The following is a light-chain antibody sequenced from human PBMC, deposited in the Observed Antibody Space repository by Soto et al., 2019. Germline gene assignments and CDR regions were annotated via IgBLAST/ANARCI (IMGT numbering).Light chain of an antibody. CDR2: DAS. Sequence: DIQLTQSPPSLSASEGDRVTITCQASHDIKNYLNWYQQKPGKAPKLLIYDASNLETGVPSRFSGSGAGTDFTCTIGSLQPEDVATYYCQQFDSLPPYTFGQGTKVEIK. V-gene: IGKV1-33*01. J-gene: IGKJ2*01. CDR1: HDIKNY. CDR3: QQFDSLPPYT.